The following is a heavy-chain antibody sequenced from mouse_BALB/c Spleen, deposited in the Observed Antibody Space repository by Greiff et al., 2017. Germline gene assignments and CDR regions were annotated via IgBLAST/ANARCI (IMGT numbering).Heavy chain of an antibody. D-gene: IGHD2-3*01. V-gene: IGHV14-3*02. CDR3: AVDGYPYYFDY. J-gene: IGHJ2*01. Sequence: EVKLQESGAELVKPGASVKLSCTASGFNIKDTYMHWVKQRPEQGLEWIGRIDPANGNTKYDPKFQGKATITADTSSNTAYLQLSSLTSEDTAVYYCAVDGYPYYFDYWGQGTTLTVSS. CDR1: GFNIKDTY. CDR2: IDPANGNT.